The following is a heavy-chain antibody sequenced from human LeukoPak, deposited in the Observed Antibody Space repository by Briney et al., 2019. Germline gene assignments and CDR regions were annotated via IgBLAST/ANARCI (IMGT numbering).Heavy chain of an antibody. CDR1: GGSISSYY. CDR2: IYYSGST. V-gene: IGHV4-59*08. CDR3: ARHDPRGEPARLGFFDY. D-gene: IGHD6-6*01. J-gene: IGHJ4*02. Sequence: SETLSLTCTVSGGSISSYYWGWIRQPPGKGLEWIGYIYYSGSTNYNPSLKSRVTISVDTSKNQFSLNLSSVTAADTAVYYCARHDPRGEPARLGFFDYWGQGTLVTVSS.